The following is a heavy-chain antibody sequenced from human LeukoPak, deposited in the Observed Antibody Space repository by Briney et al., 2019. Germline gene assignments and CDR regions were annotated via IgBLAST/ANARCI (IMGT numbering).Heavy chain of an antibody. V-gene: IGHV3-23*01. CDR3: ARDRVYLREFDY. Sequence: GGSLRLSCAASGFTFSTYAMSWVRQAPGKGLEWVSGISGGGDRTSFADSVKGRFTISRDNSKNTLYLQMNSLRVEDTAVYYCARDRVYLREFDYWGQGTLVTVSS. J-gene: IGHJ4*02. CDR1: GFTFSTYA. CDR2: ISGGGDRT. D-gene: IGHD5/OR15-5a*01.